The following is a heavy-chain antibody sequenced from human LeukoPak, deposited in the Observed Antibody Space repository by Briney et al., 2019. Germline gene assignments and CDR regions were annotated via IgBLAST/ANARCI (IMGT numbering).Heavy chain of an antibody. CDR1: GFTFSSYA. D-gene: IGHD3-3*01. Sequence: GGSLRLSCAASGFTFSSYAMSWVRQAPGKGLEWVSAISGSGGSTYYADSVKGRFTISRDNSENTMYLQMNSLRAEDTAIYYCAKTSTTAFGVVDYWGQGTLVTVSS. CDR3: AKTSTTAFGVVDY. CDR2: ISGSGGST. V-gene: IGHV3-23*01. J-gene: IGHJ4*02.